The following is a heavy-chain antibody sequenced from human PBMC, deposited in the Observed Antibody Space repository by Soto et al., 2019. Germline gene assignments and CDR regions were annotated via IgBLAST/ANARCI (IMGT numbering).Heavy chain of an antibody. Sequence: GGSLRLSCAASGFTFSSYGMHWVRQAPGKGLEWVAVIWYDGSNKYYADSVKGRFTISRDNSKNTLYLQMNSLRAEDTAVYYCARDRGSSSGWYDLGYIDDWGQGTRVTVSS. CDR1: GFTFSSYG. CDR2: IWYDGSNK. D-gene: IGHD6-19*01. CDR3: ARDRGSSSGWYDLGYIDD. J-gene: IGHJ4*02. V-gene: IGHV3-33*01.